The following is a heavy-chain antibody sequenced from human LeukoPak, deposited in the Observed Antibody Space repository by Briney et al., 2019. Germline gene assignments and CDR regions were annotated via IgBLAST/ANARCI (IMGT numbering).Heavy chain of an antibody. CDR3: AKQQVGATTNWFDP. J-gene: IGHJ5*02. V-gene: IGHV3-23*03. CDR2: IYSGGST. D-gene: IGHD1-26*01. CDR1: GFTFSSNA. Sequence: GGSLRLSCAASGFTFSSNAMSWVRQAPGKGLEWVSVIYSGGSTYYADSVKGRFTISRDNSKNTLYLQMNSLRAEDTAVYYCAKQQVGATTNWFDPWGQGTLVTVSS.